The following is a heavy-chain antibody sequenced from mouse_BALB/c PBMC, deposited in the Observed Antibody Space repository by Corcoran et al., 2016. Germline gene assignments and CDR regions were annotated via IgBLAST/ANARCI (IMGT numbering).Heavy chain of an antibody. CDR2: INPYNGCT. CDR3: ARVRPLYYAMDY. V-gene: IGHV1-18*01. J-gene: IGHJ4*01. D-gene: IGHD1-2*01. CDR1: GYSFTGYT. Sequence: EVQLQQSGPELVKTGASMKISCKASGYSFTGYTMNWVKQSQGKKLEWIGRINPYNGCTSYNQKFKGKATLTEDKSSSTAYMELLSLTSEDSAFYYCARVRPLYYAMDYWGQGTSVTVSS.